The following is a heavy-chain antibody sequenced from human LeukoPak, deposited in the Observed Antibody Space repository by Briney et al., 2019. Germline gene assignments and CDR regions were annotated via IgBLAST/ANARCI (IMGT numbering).Heavy chain of an antibody. CDR1: GFTVSSNY. J-gene: IGHJ3*02. Sequence: GGSLRLSCAASGFTVSSNYMSWVRQAPGKGLEWVSVIYSGGSTYYADSVKGRFTISRDNSKNTLYLQMNRLRAEDTAVYYCARLPYYYDSSGYRDAYDAFDIWGQGTMVTVSS. V-gene: IGHV3-53*01. D-gene: IGHD3-22*01. CDR3: ARLPYYYDSSGYRDAYDAFDI. CDR2: IYSGGST.